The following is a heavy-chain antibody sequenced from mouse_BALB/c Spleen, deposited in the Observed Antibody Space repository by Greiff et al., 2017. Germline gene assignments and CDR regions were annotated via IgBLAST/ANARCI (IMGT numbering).Heavy chain of an antibody. V-gene: IGHV5-6-2*01. Sequence: EVKLVESGGGLVKLGGSLKLSCAASGFTFSSYYMSWVRQTPEKRLELVAAINSNDGSTYYPDTVKGRFTISRDNAKNTLYLQMSSLKSEDTALYYCARHEGTLDYFDYWGQGTTLTVSS. CDR3: ARHEGTLDYFDY. CDR1: GFTFSSYY. D-gene: IGHD2-14*01. J-gene: IGHJ2*01. CDR2: INSNDGST.